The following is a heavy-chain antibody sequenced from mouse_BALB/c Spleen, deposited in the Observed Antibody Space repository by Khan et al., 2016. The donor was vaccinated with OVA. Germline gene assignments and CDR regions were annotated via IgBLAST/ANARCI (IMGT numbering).Heavy chain of an antibody. J-gene: IGHJ2*01. CDR3: ARDYYGSSYFDY. D-gene: IGHD1-1*01. CDR1: GYSITSDYA. Sequence: EVQLQESGPGLVKPSKSLSLSCTVTGYSITSDYAWNWIRQFPGNKLEWQGYITYSGSTSYNPSLKSRISITRDTSKNQFVLQLNSVTTENTATYYCARDYYGSSYFDYGGQGTTLTVSS. CDR2: ITYSGST. V-gene: IGHV3-2*02.